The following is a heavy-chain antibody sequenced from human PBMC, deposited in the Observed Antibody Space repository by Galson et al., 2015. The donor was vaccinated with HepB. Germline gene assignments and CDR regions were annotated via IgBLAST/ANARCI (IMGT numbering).Heavy chain of an antibody. D-gene: IGHD5-18*01. CDR1: GYTFTSYG. V-gene: IGHV1-18*01. CDR2: ISAYNGNT. J-gene: IGHJ6*02. Sequence: SVKVSCKASGYTFTSYGISWVRQAHGQGLEWMGWISAYNGNTNYAQKLQGRVTMTTDTSTSTAYMELRSLRSDDTAVYYCARGEREIQLWKKAFYYYYGMDVWGQGTTVTVSS. CDR3: ARGEREIQLWKKAFYYYYGMDV.